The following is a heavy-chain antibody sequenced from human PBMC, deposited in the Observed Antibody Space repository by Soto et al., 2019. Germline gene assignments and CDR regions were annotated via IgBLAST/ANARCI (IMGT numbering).Heavy chain of an antibody. D-gene: IGHD5-12*01. CDR1: GFTFRNYP. CDR2: ISFDGENE. J-gene: IGHJ3*02. CDR3: ARTRISGYDYLHAFDI. V-gene: IGHV3-30*04. Sequence: GGSLRLSCAASGFTFRNYPMHWVRQAPGKGLEWLSVISFDGENEYYADFVKGRFTISRDNSKNTLYLEVNSLRVGDTAVYYCARTRISGYDYLHAFDIWGQGTMVTVSS.